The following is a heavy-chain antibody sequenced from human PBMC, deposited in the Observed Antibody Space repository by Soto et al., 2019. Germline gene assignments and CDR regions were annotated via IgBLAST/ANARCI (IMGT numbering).Heavy chain of an antibody. CDR3: ATKTTVRDAFDI. Sequence: SVKVSCEASGGTFSSYTISWVRQAPGQGLEWMGRIIPILGIANYAQKFQGRVTITADKSTSTAYMELSSLRSEDTAVYYCATKTTVRDAFDIWGQGTMVTVSS. V-gene: IGHV1-69*02. J-gene: IGHJ3*02. CDR2: IIPILGIA. CDR1: GGTFSSYT. D-gene: IGHD4-17*01.